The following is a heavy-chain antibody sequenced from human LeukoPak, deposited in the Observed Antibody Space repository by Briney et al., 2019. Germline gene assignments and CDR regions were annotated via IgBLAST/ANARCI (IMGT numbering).Heavy chain of an antibody. Sequence: TLSLTCTVSGGSISSYYWSWIRQPPGKALEWLARIDWDDDKYYSTSLKTRLPISKDTSKNQVVLTMTNMDPVDTATYYCARIILGSSSSESWGQGTLVTVSS. J-gene: IGHJ5*02. V-gene: IGHV2-70*11. CDR2: IDWDDDK. CDR1: GGSISSYYW. CDR3: ARIILGSSSSES. D-gene: IGHD6-6*01.